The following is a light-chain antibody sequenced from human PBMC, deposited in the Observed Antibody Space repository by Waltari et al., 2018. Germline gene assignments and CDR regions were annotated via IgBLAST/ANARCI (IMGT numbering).Light chain of an antibody. CDR1: QSVTTTF. CDR2: GAS. J-gene: IGKJ4*01. Sequence: EIELTQFPGTLSLSPGEKATLSCRTSQSVTTTFLAWYRQKPGQAPRLLIYGASSRATGIPDRFSGSGSGTECTLTISRLDPEDFGVYYCQQFATSPLTFGGGTKLEIK. V-gene: IGKV3-20*01. CDR3: QQFATSPLT.